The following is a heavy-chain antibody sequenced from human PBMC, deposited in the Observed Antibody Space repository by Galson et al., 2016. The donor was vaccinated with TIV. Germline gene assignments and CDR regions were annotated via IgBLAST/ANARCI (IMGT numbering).Heavy chain of an antibody. J-gene: IGHJ3*01. Sequence: TLSLTCDVSGGSINSAGYYWSWLRQQSGEGLGWIAYIHSSGITYYNPSLKSRVTLSVETSKSQFSLNLSSVTAADTAVYFCARLFFFDTRNVLVGAFDVWGHGTMVSVSS. CDR3: ARLFFFDTRNVLVGAFDV. V-gene: IGHV4-31*11. CDR1: GGSINSAGYY. CDR2: IHSSGIT. D-gene: IGHD3-22*01.